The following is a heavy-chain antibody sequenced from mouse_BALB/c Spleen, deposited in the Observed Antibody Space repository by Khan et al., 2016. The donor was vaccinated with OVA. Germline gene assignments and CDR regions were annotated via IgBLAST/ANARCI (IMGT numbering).Heavy chain of an antibody. CDR2: ISPGSGDT. CDR1: GYTFTDYY. D-gene: IGHD1-2*01. V-gene: IGHV1-77*01. CDR3: ARRNYFGYTFAY. J-gene: IGHJ3*01. Sequence: QVQLKQSGAELARPGASVKLSCKASGYTFTDYYINWVKQRTGQGLEWIGEISPGSGDTYYNETFKGTATLTADKSSTTAYMQLSSLTSEASAVYFCARRNYFGYTFAYWGQGTLVTVSA.